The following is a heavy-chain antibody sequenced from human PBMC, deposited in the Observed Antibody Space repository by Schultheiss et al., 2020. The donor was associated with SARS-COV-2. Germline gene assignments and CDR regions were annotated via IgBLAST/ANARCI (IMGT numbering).Heavy chain of an antibody. CDR2: ISYDGSIS. CDR3: VRVAMTTVTELDY. CDR1: GFTFSSYS. Sequence: GGSLRLSCAASGFTFSSYSMNWVRQAPGKGLEWMATISYDGSISYYADSVKGRFTISRDNAKNSLYLQLNSLRVEDTAVYYCVRVAMTTVTELDYWGQGTLVTVSS. D-gene: IGHD4-17*01. J-gene: IGHJ4*02. V-gene: IGHV3-30*03.